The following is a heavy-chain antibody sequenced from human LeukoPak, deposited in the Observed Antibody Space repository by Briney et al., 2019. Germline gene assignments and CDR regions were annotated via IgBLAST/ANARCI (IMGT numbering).Heavy chain of an antibody. CDR1: GGSISSSGYY. J-gene: IGHJ3*02. Sequence: PSETLSLTCIVSGGSISSSGYYWDWIRQPPGKGLEWIGNFYYTGSTYYNPSLKSRITISVDTSKSQFSLKLRSVTAADTAVYYCARHSRSGYGDYESAFDIWGQGTMVTVSS. V-gene: IGHV4-39*01. CDR3: ARHSRSGYGDYESAFDI. CDR2: FYYTGST. D-gene: IGHD5-12*01.